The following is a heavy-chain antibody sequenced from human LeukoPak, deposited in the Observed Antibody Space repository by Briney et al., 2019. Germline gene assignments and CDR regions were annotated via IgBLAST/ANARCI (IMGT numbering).Heavy chain of an antibody. D-gene: IGHD3-3*01. V-gene: IGHV1-2*02. CDR2: INPNSGGT. CDR3: AREVRFLDDGEIYYFDY. CDR1: GYTFTGYY. J-gene: IGHJ4*02. Sequence: ASVKVSCKASGYTFTGYYMHWVRQAPGQGLEWMGWINPNSGGTNYAQKFQGRVTMTRDTSISTAYMELSRLRSDDTAAYYCAREVRFLDDGEIYYFDYWGQGTLVTVSS.